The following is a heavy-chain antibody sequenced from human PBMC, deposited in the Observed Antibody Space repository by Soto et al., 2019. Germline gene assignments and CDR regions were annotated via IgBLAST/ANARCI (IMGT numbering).Heavy chain of an antibody. CDR1: GYTFTGYY. D-gene: IGHD3-22*01. CDR3: ARSVTMIVVVIPGAFDI. J-gene: IGHJ3*02. Sequence: ASVKVSCKASGYTFTGYYMHWVRQAPGQGLEWMGWINPNSGGTNYAQKFQGRVTMTRDTSISTAYMELSRLRSDDTAVNYCARSVTMIVVVIPGAFDIWGQGTMVTVSS. CDR2: INPNSGGT. V-gene: IGHV1-2*02.